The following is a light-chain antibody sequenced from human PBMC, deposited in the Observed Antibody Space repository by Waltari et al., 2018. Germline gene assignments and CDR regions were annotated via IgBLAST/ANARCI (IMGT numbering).Light chain of an antibody. V-gene: IGKV4-1*01. Sequence: DIVMTQSPESLAVSLGERATINCKSSQSLLYSSDNKNYLAWYQQKPGQPPKMPINWASTRESGVPDRFSGSGSGTDFTLTISSLQAEDVSVYYCQQYFSSPSFGQGTRLEIK. CDR1: QSLLYSSDNKNY. CDR2: WAS. CDR3: QQYFSSPS. J-gene: IGKJ5*01.